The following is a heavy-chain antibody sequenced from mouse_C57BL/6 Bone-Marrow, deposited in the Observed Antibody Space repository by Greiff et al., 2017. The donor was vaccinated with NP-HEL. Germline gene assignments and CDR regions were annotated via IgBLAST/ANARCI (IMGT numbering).Heavy chain of an antibody. D-gene: IGHD1-1*01. CDR1: GYTFTSYW. CDR3: ATITTVVATRGFDY. V-gene: IGHV1-72*01. CDR2: IDPNSGGT. J-gene: IGHJ2*01. Sequence: QVQLKQPGAELVKPGASVKLSCKASGYTFTSYWMHWVKQRPGRGLEWIGRIDPNSGGTKYNEKFKSKATLTVDKPSSTAYMQLSSLTSEDSAVYYCATITTVVATRGFDYWGQGTTLTVSS.